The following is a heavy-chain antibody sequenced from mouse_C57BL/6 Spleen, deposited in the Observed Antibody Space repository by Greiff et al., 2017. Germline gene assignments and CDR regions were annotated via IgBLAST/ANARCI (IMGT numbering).Heavy chain of an antibody. D-gene: IGHD1-1*01. CDR2: IYPGSGNT. J-gene: IGHJ2*01. CDR1: GYTFTDYY. CDR3: AREEVVATGYFDY. V-gene: IGHV1-76*01. Sequence: VQGVESGAELVRPGASVKLSCKASGYTFTDYYINWVKQRPGQGLEWIARIYPGSGNTYYNEKFKGKATLTAEKSSSTAYMQLSSLTSEDSAVYFCAREEVVATGYFDYWGQGTTLTVSS.